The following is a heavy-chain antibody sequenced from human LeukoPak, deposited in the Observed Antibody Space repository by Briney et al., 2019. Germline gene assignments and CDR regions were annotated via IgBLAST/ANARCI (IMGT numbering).Heavy chain of an antibody. D-gene: IGHD4-17*01. V-gene: IGHV4-39*01. J-gene: IGHJ6*02. CDR1: GGSISISSDY. Sequence: SETLSLTCTVSGGSISISSDYWGWIRQPPGKGLEWIGDIYYSGTTNYNPSLKSRVTMSVDTSKNQFSLKLSSVTAADTAVYYCARCTTVTTDYYYGMDVWGQGTTVTVSS. CDR2: IYYSGTT. CDR3: ARCTTVTTDYYYGMDV.